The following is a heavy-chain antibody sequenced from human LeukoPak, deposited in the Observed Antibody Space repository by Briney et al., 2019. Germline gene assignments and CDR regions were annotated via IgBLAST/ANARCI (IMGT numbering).Heavy chain of an antibody. CDR1: GFTFSSYA. J-gene: IGHJ3*02. CDR3: AKPRDSGWYPRAFDS. D-gene: IGHD6-19*01. V-gene: IGHV3-23*01. Sequence: PGGSLRLSYAASGFTFSSYAMSWVRQAPGRGLEWVSAISGRGGSTYYADSVKGRFTISRDNSKNTLYLQMNSLRAEGTDVYYCAKPRDSGWYPRAFDSWGQGTMVSVSS. CDR2: ISGRGGST.